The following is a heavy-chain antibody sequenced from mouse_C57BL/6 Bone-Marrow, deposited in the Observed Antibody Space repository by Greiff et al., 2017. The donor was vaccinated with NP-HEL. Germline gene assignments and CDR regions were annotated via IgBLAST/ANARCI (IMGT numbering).Heavy chain of an antibody. CDR2: ISSGSSTI. J-gene: IGHJ3*01. CDR1: GFTFSDYG. V-gene: IGHV5-17*01. Sequence: EVQLVESGGGLVKPGGSLKLSCAASGFTFSDYGMHWVRQAPEKGLEWVAYISSGSSTIYYADTVKSRFTISRDNAKNTLFLQMTSLRSEDTAMYYCARGRLRQFAYWGQGTLVTVSA. CDR3: ARGRLRQFAY. D-gene: IGHD2-4*01.